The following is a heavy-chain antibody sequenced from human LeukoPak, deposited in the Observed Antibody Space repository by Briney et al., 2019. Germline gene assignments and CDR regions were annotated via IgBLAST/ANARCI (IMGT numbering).Heavy chain of an antibody. D-gene: IGHD2-8*01. V-gene: IGHV3-7*03. CDR2: INQDGSDE. J-gene: IGHJ4*02. Sequence: GGSLRLSCAASGLTFSRYWLTWVRQAPGKGLEWVANINQDGSDENYVDSVRGRFTVYRDNAKNSLHLQMNNLRNEDTAVYHCVSRGCTANARFAASFRCFDHWGRGTRVTVSS. CDR1: GLTFSRYW. CDR3: VSRGCTANARFAASFRCFDH.